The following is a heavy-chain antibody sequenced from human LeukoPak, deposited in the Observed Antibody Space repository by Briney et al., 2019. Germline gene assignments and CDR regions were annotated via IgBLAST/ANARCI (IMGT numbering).Heavy chain of an antibody. CDR2: ISTSGST. Sequence: SETLSLTCTVSGGSIRNYYWSWIRQPAGKGLEWIGRISTSGSTNYNPSLKSRVTMSVDTSKNQFSLRLSSVTAADTAVYYCARVSSAARPPFTFYYMDVWRKGTTVTVSS. CDR1: GGSIRNYY. J-gene: IGHJ6*03. V-gene: IGHV4-4*07. D-gene: IGHD6-6*01. CDR3: ARVSSAARPPFTFYYMDV.